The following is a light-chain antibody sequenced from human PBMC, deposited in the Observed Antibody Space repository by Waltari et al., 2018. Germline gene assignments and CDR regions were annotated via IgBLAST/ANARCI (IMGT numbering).Light chain of an antibody. J-gene: IGKJ1*01. CDR3: QHYVRLPAT. CDR1: QSVSRA. Sequence: EIVLTQSPGSLPSSPGEKVPLSCRASQSVSRALAWYQQKPGQAPRLLIFGASNRATGIPDRFSGSGSETDFSLTISRLEPEDFAVYYCQHYVRLPATFGRGTKVEIK. V-gene: IGKV3-20*01. CDR2: GAS.